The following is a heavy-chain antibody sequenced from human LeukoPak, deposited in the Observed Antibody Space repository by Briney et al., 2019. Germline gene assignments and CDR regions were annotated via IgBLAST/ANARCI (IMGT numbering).Heavy chain of an antibody. Sequence: GGSLRLSCAASGFTFSDYSMNWVHQAPGKGLEWISYIGIDSGNTNYADSVKGRFTISGDKAKNSLYLQMNSLRVEDTAIYYCAKASWVSDADAVWWGQGTLVTVSS. J-gene: IGHJ4*02. CDR2: IGIDSGNT. CDR3: AKASWVSDADAVW. D-gene: IGHD3-16*01. CDR1: GFTFSDYS. V-gene: IGHV3-48*01.